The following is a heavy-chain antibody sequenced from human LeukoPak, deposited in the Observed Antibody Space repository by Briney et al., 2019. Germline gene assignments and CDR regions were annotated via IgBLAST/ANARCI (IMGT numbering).Heavy chain of an antibody. CDR3: ARAPVHCSSTSCYNSESDY. V-gene: IGHV1-2*02. J-gene: IGHJ4*02. CDR1: GYTFTSYG. Sequence: ASVKVSCKASGYTFTSYGISWVRQAPGQGLEWMGWINPNSGGTNYAQKFQGRVTMTRDTSISTAYMELSRLRSDDTAVYYCARAPVHCSSTSCYNSESDYWGQGTLVTVSS. CDR2: INPNSGGT. D-gene: IGHD2-2*02.